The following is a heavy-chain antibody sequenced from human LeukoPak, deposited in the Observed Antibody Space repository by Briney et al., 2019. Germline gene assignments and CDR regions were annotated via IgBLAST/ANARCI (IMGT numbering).Heavy chain of an antibody. D-gene: IGHD2-2*01. J-gene: IGHJ4*02. Sequence: ASVKVSCKASGYTFTSYGITWVRQAPGQGLEWMGWVSGYNGNTRYAQIVQGRVTMTTDTSTSTAYMELRSLRSDDTAVYYCARERSYCGSTNCHFLFDYWGQGTLVTVSS. CDR1: GYTFTSYG. CDR2: VSGYNGNT. CDR3: ARERSYCGSTNCHFLFDY. V-gene: IGHV1-18*01.